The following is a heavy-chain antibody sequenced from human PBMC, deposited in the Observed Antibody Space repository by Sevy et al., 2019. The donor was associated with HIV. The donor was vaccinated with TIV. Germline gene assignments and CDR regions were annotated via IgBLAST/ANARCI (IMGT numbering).Heavy chain of an antibody. CDR2: TWYDGSTK. D-gene: IGHD5-18*01. CDR3: ARVRSIYVDTTHYYAMDV. Sequence: GGSLRLSCAASGFTFSSYGMHLVRRAPGKGLEWVALTWYDGSTKFYADSVKGRFTISRDNSKNILSLQMNSLRADDTAVYYCARVRSIYVDTTHYYAMDVWGQGTTVTVSS. CDR1: GFTFSSYG. V-gene: IGHV3-33*01. J-gene: IGHJ6*02.